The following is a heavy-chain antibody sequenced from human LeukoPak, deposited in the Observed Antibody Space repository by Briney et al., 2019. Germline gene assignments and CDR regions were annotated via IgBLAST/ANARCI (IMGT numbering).Heavy chain of an antibody. D-gene: IGHD4-17*01. CDR3: ARGQGGDYLLFDY. CDR1: GYTFTGYY. CDR2: INPNSGGT. Sequence: ASVKVSCKASGYTFTGYYMHWVRQAPGQGLEWMGWINPNSGGTNYAQKFQGWVTMTRDTSISTAYMELSRLRSDDTAVYYCARGQGGDYLLFDYWGQGTLVTVSS. J-gene: IGHJ4*02. V-gene: IGHV1-2*04.